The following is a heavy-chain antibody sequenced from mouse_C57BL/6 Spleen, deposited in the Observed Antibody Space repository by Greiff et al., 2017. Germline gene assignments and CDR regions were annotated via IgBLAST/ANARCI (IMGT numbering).Heavy chain of an antibody. CDR3: ARQPWVFDY. Sequence: EVKVVESGGGLVKPGGSLKLSCAASGFTFSSYTMSWVRQTPEKRLEWVATISGGGGNTYYPDSVKGRFTISRDNAKNTLYLQRSSLRSEDTALYYCARQPWVFDYWGQGTTLTVSS. V-gene: IGHV5-9*01. CDR1: GFTFSSYT. J-gene: IGHJ2*01. D-gene: IGHD4-1*01. CDR2: ISGGGGNT.